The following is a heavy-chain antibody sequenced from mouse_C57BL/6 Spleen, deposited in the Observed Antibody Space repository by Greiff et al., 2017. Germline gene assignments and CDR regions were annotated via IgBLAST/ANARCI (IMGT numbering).Heavy chain of an antibody. CDR2: IHPNSGST. J-gene: IGHJ3*01. CDR3: ARFGSSGYAWFAY. CDR1: GYTFTSYW. V-gene: IGHV1-64*01. D-gene: IGHD3-2*02. Sequence: VQLQQPGAELVKPGASVKLSCKASGYTFTSYWMHWVKQRPGQGLEWIGMIHPNSGSTNYNEKFKSKATLTVDKSSSTAYMQLSSLTSEDSAVYYGARFGSSGYAWFAYWGQGTLVTVSA.